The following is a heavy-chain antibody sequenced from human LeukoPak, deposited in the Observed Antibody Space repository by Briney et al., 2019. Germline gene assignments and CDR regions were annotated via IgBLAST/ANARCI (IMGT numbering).Heavy chain of an antibody. J-gene: IGHJ4*02. V-gene: IGHV3-7*01. CDR1: GFTFSSYW. CDR2: INQDGTEK. Sequence: GGSLRLSCAASGFTFSSYWMSWVRQAPGKGLEWVANINQDGTEKYYVESVKGRFTISRDNGKNSLYLQMNSPRVEDTAVYYCAKLAKYFYGAETFYFFEHWGQGTPVTASS. CDR3: AKLAKYFYGAETFYFFEH. D-gene: IGHD3-10*01.